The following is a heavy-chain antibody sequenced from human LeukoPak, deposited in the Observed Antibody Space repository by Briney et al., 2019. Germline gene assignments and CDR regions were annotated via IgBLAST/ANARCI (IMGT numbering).Heavy chain of an antibody. CDR1: GGSFSGYY. Sequence: SETLSLTCAVYGGSFSGYYWSWIRQPPGKGLEWIGEINHSGSTNYNPSLKSRVTISVDTSKNQFSLKLSSVTAADTAVYYCARDLSGINDYWGQGTLVTVSP. D-gene: IGHD1-26*01. J-gene: IGHJ4*02. CDR2: INHSGST. V-gene: IGHV4-34*01. CDR3: ARDLSGINDY.